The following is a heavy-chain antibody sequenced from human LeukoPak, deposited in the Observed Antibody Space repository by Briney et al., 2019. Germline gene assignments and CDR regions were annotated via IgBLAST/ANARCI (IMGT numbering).Heavy chain of an antibody. CDR1: GGSISSYY. CDR3: ASRDLNDFWSGYYFDY. J-gene: IGHJ4*02. V-gene: IGHV4-59*12. Sequence: SETLSLTCTVSGGSISSYYWSWIRQPPGKGLVWIGYIYYSGSTNYNPSLKSRVTISVDTSKNQFSLKLSSVTAADTAVYYCASRDLNDFWSGYYFDYWGQGTLVTVSS. D-gene: IGHD3-3*01. CDR2: IYYSGST.